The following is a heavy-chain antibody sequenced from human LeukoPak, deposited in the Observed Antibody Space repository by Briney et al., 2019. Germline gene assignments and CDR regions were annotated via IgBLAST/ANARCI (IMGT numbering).Heavy chain of an antibody. V-gene: IGHV3-21*01. CDR3: ARVTWLSAAGTEGNFDY. Sequence: GGSLRLSCAASGFTVSTSYMSWVRQAPGKGLEWVSSITSSSSYIYYADSVKGRFTISRHNAKNSLYLQMDSLRAEDTAVYYCARVTWLSAAGTEGNFDYWGQGTLVTVSS. D-gene: IGHD6-13*01. CDR2: ITSSSSYI. J-gene: IGHJ4*02. CDR1: GFTVSTSY.